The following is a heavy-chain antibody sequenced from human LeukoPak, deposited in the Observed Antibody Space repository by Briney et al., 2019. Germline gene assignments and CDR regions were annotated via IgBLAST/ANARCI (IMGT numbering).Heavy chain of an antibody. D-gene: IGHD3-10*01. J-gene: IGHJ4*02. V-gene: IGHV1-18*01. Sequence: ASVKVSCKTSGYIFGHNGISWVRQAPGQGPEWMGWISAYYGDTKYAQKFQGRVTMTRDTSTSTVYMELQSLRSDDTAVYYCAKEKFLYGYGSPSASAPVDHWGQGTLVTVSS. CDR1: GYIFGHNG. CDR3: AKEKFLYGYGSPSASAPVDH. CDR2: ISAYYGDT.